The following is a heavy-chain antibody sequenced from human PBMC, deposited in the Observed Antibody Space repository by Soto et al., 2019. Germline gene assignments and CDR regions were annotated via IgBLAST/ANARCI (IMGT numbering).Heavy chain of an antibody. V-gene: IGHV3-15*01. CDR1: GFTFSNAW. CDR2: IKSKTDGGTT. D-gene: IGHD2-15*01. CDR3: TTDERRAPGIVVVVAATLFDY. Sequence: EVQLVESGGGLVKPGGSLRLSCAASGFTFSNAWMSWVRQAPGKGLEWVGRIKSKTDGGTTDYAAPVKGRFTISRDDSKNTLYLQMNSLKTKDTAVYYCTTDERRAPGIVVVVAATLFDYWGQGTLVTVSS. J-gene: IGHJ4*02.